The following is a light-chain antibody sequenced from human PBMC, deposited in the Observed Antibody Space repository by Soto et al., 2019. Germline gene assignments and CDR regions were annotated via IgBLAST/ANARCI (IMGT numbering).Light chain of an antibody. CDR3: QQYGGSPQT. V-gene: IGKV3-20*01. CDR2: GAS. J-gene: IGKJ1*01. CDR1: QSVSNY. Sequence: EIVLTQSPGTLSLSPGERATLSCRASQSVSNYLAWYQQKPGQAPRLLIYGASSRATDIPDRFSGSGSGKDFTLTISSLEPEDFAVYYCQQYGGSPQTFGQGTKVEIK.